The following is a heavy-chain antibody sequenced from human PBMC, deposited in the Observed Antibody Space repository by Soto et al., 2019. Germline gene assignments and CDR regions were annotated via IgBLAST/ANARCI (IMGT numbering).Heavy chain of an antibody. CDR2: ISGSGGST. CDR1: GFTFSSYE. D-gene: IGHD6-19*01. CDR3: AKDRYIAVAGTRG. Sequence: EVQLVESGGGVAQPGGSLRLSCAASGFTFSSYEMNWVRQTPGKGLEWVSAISGSGGSTYYADSVKGRFTISRDNSKNTLYLQMNSLRAEDTAVYYCAKDRYIAVAGTRGWGQGTLVTVSS. V-gene: IGHV3-23*04. J-gene: IGHJ4*02.